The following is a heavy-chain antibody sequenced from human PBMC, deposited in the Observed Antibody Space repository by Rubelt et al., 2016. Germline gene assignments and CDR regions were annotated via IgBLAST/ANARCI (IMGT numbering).Heavy chain of an antibody. CDR3: GRGSHCGGDCYPHYYHGLDV. CDR2: IYHGGST. CDR1: GGSMSSGSYS. Sequence: QLQLQESGSGLVKSSQTLSLTCVVSGGSMSSGSYSWSWIRQPPGKGLEWVGYIYHGGSTHYNPSLKSRLTISVDRSKNQFSLNLRSVTAADTAVDYCGRGSHCGGDCYPHYYHGLDVWGRGTTVTGSS. D-gene: IGHD2-21*02. J-gene: IGHJ6*02. V-gene: IGHV4-30-2*01.